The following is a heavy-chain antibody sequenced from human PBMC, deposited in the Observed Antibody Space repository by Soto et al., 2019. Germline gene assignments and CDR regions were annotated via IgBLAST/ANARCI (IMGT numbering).Heavy chain of an antibody. CDR3: AGYSSGRFDY. CDR2: ISGSGGST. D-gene: IGHD3-22*01. V-gene: IGHV3-23*01. Sequence: GGSLRLSCAASGLTFSSYAMSWVRQAPGKGLEWVSAISGSGGSTCYADSVKGRFTISRDNSKNTLYLQMNSLRAEDTAVYYCAGYSSGRFDYWGQGTLVTVSS. CDR1: GLTFSSYA. J-gene: IGHJ4*02.